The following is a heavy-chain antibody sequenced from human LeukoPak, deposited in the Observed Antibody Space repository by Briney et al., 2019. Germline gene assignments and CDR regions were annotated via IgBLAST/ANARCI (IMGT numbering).Heavy chain of an antibody. CDR2: IYYSGST. D-gene: IGHD1-26*01. Sequence: SETLSLTRTVSGGSISSGGYYWSWIRQPPGTGLAWIGYIYYSGSTYYNPSLKSRATISVDTSKNQFSLKLSSVTAADTAVYYCARVVGATYFDYWGQGTLVTVSS. CDR1: GGSISSGGYY. V-gene: IGHV4-31*03. CDR3: ARVVGATYFDY. J-gene: IGHJ4*02.